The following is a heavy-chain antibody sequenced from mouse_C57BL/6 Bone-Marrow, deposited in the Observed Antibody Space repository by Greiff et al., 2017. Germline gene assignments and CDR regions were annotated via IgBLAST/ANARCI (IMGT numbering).Heavy chain of an antibody. V-gene: IGHV2-5*01. J-gene: IGHJ3*01. CDR2: IWRGGST. Sequence: VKLMESGPGLVQPSQSLSITCTVSGFSLTSYGVHWVRQSPGKGLEWLGVIWRGGSTDYNEAFMSRLSITKDNSKSQVFFKMNSLQADDTAIYYCAKKGHYYGSKGDLAYWGQGTLVTVSA. D-gene: IGHD1-1*01. CDR1: GFSLTSYG. CDR3: AKKGHYYGSKGDLAY.